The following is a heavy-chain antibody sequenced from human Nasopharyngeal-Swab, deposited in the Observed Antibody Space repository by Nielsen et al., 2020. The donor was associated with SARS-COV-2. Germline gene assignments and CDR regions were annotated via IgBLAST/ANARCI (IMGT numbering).Heavy chain of an antibody. CDR2: IIPIFGTP. V-gene: IGHV1-69*13. CDR1: GGTFGTYA. CDR3: ARGYFVDYYFSYMDV. Sequence: SVKVSCKASGGTFGTYALSWVRQAPGQGFEWMGGIIPIFGTPNYAQKFRGRVTMTADEFTSTAYMELSSLRSEDTAVYYCARGYFVDYYFSYMDVWGKGTTVTVSS. D-gene: IGHD3-9*01. J-gene: IGHJ6*03.